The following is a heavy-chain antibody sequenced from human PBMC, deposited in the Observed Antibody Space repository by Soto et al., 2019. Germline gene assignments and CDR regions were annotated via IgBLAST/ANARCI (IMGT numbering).Heavy chain of an antibody. V-gene: IGHV4-4*02. Sequence: KTSETLSLTCAVSGGSISSSNWWSWVRQPPGKGLEWIGEIYHSGSTNYNPSLKSRVTISVDKSKNQLSLKLSSVTAADTAVYYCATYTPYCSGGSCYGMDVWGQGTTVTVSS. J-gene: IGHJ6*02. CDR3: ATYTPYCSGGSCYGMDV. D-gene: IGHD2-15*01. CDR2: IYHSGST. CDR1: GGSISSSNW.